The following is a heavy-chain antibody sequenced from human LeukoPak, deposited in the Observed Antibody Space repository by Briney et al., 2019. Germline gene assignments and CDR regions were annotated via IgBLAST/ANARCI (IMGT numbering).Heavy chain of an antibody. CDR1: GYSFMSYD. V-gene: IGHV1-8*02. CDR3: ARSNDYLSAFDV. J-gene: IGHJ3*01. Sequence: GASVKVSCKASGYSFMSYDINWVRQATGQRLEWMGWMNPNSGDTGYAQKFQGRVTMTRDTSISTAYMELTSLRSDDTALYYCARSNDYLSAFDVWGQGTMVSVSS. CDR2: MNPNSGDT. D-gene: IGHD4-17*01.